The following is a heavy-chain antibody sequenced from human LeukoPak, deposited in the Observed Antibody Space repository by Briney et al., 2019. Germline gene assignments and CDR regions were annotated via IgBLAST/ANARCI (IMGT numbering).Heavy chain of an antibody. J-gene: IGHJ3*02. CDR2: IYYSGST. CDR1: GGSISSYY. CDR3: ARGIPEHGTGAFAI. D-gene: IGHD6-13*01. V-gene: IGHV4-59*01. Sequence: PSETLSLTCTVSGGSISSYYWSWIRQPPGKGLEWIGYIYYSGSTNYNTALQSRVTISAETSKNQVSLKLTSLTPADTAVYYCARGIPEHGTGAFAIWGQGTMVTVSS.